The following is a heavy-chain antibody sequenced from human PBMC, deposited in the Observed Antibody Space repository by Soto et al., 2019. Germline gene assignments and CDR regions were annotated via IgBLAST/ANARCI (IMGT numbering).Heavy chain of an antibody. CDR2: IKQDGSEK. J-gene: IGHJ4*02. CDR1: GFTFSSYW. V-gene: IGHV3-7*01. D-gene: IGHD3-22*01. CDR3: ARGARYDSSGYYGY. Sequence: TGGSLRLSCAASGFTFSSYWMSWVRQAPGKGLEWVANIKQDGSEKYYVDSVKGRFTISRDNAKNSLYLQMNSLRAEDTAVYYCARGARYDSSGYYGYWGQGTLVTVSS.